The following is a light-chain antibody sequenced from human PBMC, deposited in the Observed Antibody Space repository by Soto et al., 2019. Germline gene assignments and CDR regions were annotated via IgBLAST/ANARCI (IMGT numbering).Light chain of an antibody. CDR1: QSVGSN. Sequence: EIVLTQSPGTLSLSPGERATLYCRASQSVGSNYLAWYQQKPGQAPRLLVYGASTKATDMPGRFSGRGSGTEFTLTINNLQSEDFAAYYCQQYRNWPRTFGQGTKVDIK. CDR3: QQYRNWPRT. V-gene: IGKV3-15*01. J-gene: IGKJ1*01. CDR2: GAS.